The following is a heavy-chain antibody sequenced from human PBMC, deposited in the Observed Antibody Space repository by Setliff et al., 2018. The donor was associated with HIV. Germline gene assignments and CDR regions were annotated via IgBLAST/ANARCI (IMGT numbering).Heavy chain of an antibody. V-gene: IGHV4-4*08. CDR3: ARVTDSYTSSPLWLQH. CDR2: LYTIGST. D-gene: IGHD6-6*01. J-gene: IGHJ1*01. Sequence: WRLRQEISGKGLEWIGYLYTIGSTNYNPSLKSRVAFSVDTSKNQFSLNLSSVTAADTAVYYCARVTDSYTSSPLWLQHWGQGALVTVSS.